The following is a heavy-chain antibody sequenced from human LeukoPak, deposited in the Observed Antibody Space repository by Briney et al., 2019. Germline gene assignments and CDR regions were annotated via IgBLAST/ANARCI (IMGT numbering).Heavy chain of an antibody. J-gene: IGHJ4*02. CDR2: IYYSGST. CDR3: ARSAQYSGSYYRTFDY. Sequence: SETLTLTCTVSGCSISSYYWSWIRQPPGKGLEWIGYIYYSGSTNYNPSLKSRVTISVDTSKDQFSLKLSSVTAADTAVYYCARSAQYSGSYYRTFDYWGQGTLVTVSS. V-gene: IGHV4-59*01. D-gene: IGHD1-26*01. CDR1: GCSISSYY.